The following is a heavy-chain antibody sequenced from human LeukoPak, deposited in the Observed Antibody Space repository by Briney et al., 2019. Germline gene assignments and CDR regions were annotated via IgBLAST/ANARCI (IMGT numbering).Heavy chain of an antibody. CDR2: VSYDGSNK. D-gene: IGHD3-10*01. CDR3: ATEPYYYGLGTTEGYFDY. J-gene: IGHJ4*02. CDR1: GYTSTSYD. Sequence: SCKASGYTSTSYDINWVRQAPGKGLEWVAVVSYDGSNKYYADSVKGRFTISRDNSKNTLYLQMNSLRTEDTAIYYCATEPYYYGLGTTEGYFDYWGQGTLVTVSS. V-gene: IGHV3-30-3*01.